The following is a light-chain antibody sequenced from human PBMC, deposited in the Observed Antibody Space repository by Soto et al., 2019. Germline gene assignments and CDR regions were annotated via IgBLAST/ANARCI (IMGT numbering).Light chain of an antibody. CDR3: QQFNSYPIT. J-gene: IGKJ5*01. Sequence: AIQVTQSPSSLSASVGDRVTITCRASQDIRGALAWYQQKPGKAPRLLIYDVSTLESGVPSRFSSSGSGTDFTLSISSLQPEDFGTYYCQQFNSYPITFGHGTRLEIK. CDR2: DVS. V-gene: IGKV1-13*02. CDR1: QDIRGA.